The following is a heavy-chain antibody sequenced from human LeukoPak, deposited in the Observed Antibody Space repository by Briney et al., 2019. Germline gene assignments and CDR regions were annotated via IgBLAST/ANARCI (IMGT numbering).Heavy chain of an antibody. CDR2: INHSGST. J-gene: IGHJ6*02. CDR1: GGSFSGYY. CDR3: SGYYQHDGMDV. Sequence: SETLSLTCAVYGGSFSGYYWSWLRQPPGKGLEWIGEINHSGSTNYNPSLKSRVTISVDTSKNQFSLKLSSVTAADTAVYYCSGYYQHDGMDVWGQGTTVTVSS. D-gene: IGHD3-3*01. V-gene: IGHV4-34*01.